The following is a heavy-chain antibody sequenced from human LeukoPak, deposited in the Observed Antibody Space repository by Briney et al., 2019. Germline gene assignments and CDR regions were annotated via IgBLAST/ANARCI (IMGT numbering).Heavy chain of an antibody. Sequence: SETLSLTCTVSGGSISSYYWSWIRQPPGKGLEWIGSIYYSGSTYYNPSLKSRVTISVDTSKNQFSLKLSSVTAADTAVYYCARMSSGWYAIDYWGQGTLVTVSS. V-gene: IGHV4-59*05. D-gene: IGHD6-19*01. J-gene: IGHJ4*02. CDR1: GGSISSYY. CDR3: ARMSSGWYAIDY. CDR2: IYYSGST.